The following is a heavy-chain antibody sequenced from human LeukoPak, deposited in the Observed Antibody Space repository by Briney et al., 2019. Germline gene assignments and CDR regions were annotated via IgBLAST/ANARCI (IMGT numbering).Heavy chain of an antibody. CDR3: ARDYRDVLLWFGELSK. D-gene: IGHD3-10*01. CDR2: ISAYNGNT. V-gene: IGHV1-18*01. Sequence: ASVKVSCKASGYTFTSNGISWVRQAPGQGLEWMGWISAYNGNTNYEQKLQGRVTMTTDTSASTAYMELRSLRSDDTAVYYCARDYRDVLLWFGELSKWGQGTLVTVSS. J-gene: IGHJ4*02. CDR1: GYTFTSNG.